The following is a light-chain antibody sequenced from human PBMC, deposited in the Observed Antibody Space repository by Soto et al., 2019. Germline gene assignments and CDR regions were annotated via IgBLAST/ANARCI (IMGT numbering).Light chain of an antibody. J-gene: IGKJ1*01. V-gene: IGKV3-20*01. CDR3: HKFGYSPRT. Sequence: EIVLTQSPGTLSLSPGDTATLSCRDSQTVNSDYLAWFQQRPGQAPRILIFAKSRRATDIPDRLSGSGSGTDLNLAIRSLEPEDFAVYYCHKFGYSPRTCGQGTKVDIK. CDR1: QTVNSDY. CDR2: AKS.